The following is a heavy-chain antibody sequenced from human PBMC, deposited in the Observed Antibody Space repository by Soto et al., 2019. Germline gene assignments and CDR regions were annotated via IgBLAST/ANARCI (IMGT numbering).Heavy chain of an antibody. Sequence: GGSLRLSCTASGFAVRHNYMTWVSQAPGKGLEWVSLIYSGGDTAYADSVKGRFTISRHTSQNTLYLQMNSLRAEDTAVYYCARKTDSIPSGGDVWGKGTAVTVSS. CDR1: GFAVRHNY. CDR3: ARKTDSIPSGGDV. CDR2: IYSGGDT. D-gene: IGHD3-10*01. J-gene: IGHJ6*04. V-gene: IGHV3-53*04.